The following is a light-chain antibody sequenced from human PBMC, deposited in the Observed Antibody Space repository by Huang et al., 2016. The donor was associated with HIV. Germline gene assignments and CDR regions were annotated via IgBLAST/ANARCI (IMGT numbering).Light chain of an antibody. J-gene: IGKJ4*01. CDR3: QQYNDWPPT. CDR2: DAS. Sequence: ETAMPQSPATLSVSPGESATLSCRASQSISTNLGWYQQKPGQAPRLRGDDASTRATCIPARFSGSRSGTEFTLTISRLQSEDFAVYYCQQYNDWPPTFGGGTKVEVK. CDR1: QSISTN. V-gene: IGKV3-15*01.